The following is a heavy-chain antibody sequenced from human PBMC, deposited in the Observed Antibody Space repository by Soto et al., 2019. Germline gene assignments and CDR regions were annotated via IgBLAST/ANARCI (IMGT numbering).Heavy chain of an antibody. CDR1: GFTFSSYG. Sequence: QVQLVESGGGVVQPGRSLRLSCAASGFTFSSYGMHWVRQAPGKGLEWVAVISYDGSNKYYADSVKGRFTISRDNSSNTRYLQINSLRAQNTAVYYCAKGPAIVLVPAAMNYYYGMDVWGQGTTVTVSS. CDR3: AKGPAIVLVPAAMNYYYGMDV. V-gene: IGHV3-30*18. J-gene: IGHJ6*02. D-gene: IGHD2-2*01. CDR2: ISYDGSNK.